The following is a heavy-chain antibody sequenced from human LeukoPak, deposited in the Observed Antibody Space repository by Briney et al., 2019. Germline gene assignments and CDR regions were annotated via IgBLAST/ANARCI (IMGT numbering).Heavy chain of an antibody. D-gene: IGHD6-19*01. J-gene: IGHJ4*02. CDR2: ISSSSTYI. CDR1: GITFSSYT. Sequence: PGGSLRLSCVASGITFSSYTINWVRQAPGKGLEWVSSISSSSTYIYYADSVKGRFTISRDNAKNSLYLQMNSLRAEDTAVYYCARGSSRADYWGQGTLVTVSS. V-gene: IGHV3-21*01. CDR3: ARGSSRADY.